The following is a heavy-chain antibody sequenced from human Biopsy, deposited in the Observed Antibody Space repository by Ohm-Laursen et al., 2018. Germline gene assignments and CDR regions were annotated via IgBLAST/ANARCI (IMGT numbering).Heavy chain of an antibody. CDR2: IRSGGDYM. Sequence: SLRLSCAASGFTLSYYSMTWVRQAPGKGLERVSSIRSGGDYMFYADSVKGRFTISRDNAKNSLYLQMNSLRAEDTAVYYCARDQRGPSLLEAKLTPNYFDYWGRGSLVTVSS. J-gene: IGHJ4*02. CDR3: ARDQRGPSLLEAKLTPNYFDY. V-gene: IGHV3-21*01. D-gene: IGHD1-1*01. CDR1: GFTLSYYS.